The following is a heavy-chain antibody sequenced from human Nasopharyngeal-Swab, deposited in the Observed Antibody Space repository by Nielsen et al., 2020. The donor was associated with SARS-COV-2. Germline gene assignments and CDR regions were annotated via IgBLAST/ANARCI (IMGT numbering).Heavy chain of an antibody. CDR1: VFTFDDYA. V-gene: IGHV3-9*01. Sequence: SLKISCAASVFTFDDYAMHWVRQDTGKGLEWVSGISWNSGSIGYADSVNGRFTISRDNAKNSLYLQMNSLRAEDTALYYCAKDMSPNTYYYYMDVWGKGTTVTVSS. CDR2: ISWNSGSI. CDR3: AKDMSPNTYYYYMDV. J-gene: IGHJ6*03.